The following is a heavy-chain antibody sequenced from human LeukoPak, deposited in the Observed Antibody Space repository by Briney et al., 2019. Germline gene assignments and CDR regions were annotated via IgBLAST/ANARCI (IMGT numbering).Heavy chain of an antibody. CDR3: AKDSITMVRGIAY. Sequence: GGSLRLSCAASGFTFSSYGMHWVRQAPGKGLDWVAFIRYDGSNKYYADSVKGRFTISRDNSKNTLYLQMNSLRAEDTAVYYCAKDSITMVRGIAYWGQGTLVTVSS. D-gene: IGHD3-10*01. J-gene: IGHJ4*02. CDR2: IRYDGSNK. CDR1: GFTFSSYG. V-gene: IGHV3-30*02.